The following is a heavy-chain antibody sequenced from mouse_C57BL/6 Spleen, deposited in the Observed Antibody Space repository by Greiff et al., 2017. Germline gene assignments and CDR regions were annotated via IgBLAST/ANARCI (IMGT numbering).Heavy chain of an antibody. CDR3: ARRWDYAMDY. V-gene: IGHV5-17*01. Sequence: EVKLQESGGGLVKPGGSLKLSCAASGFTFSDYGMHWVRQAPEKGLEWVAYISSGSSTIYYADTVKGRFTISRDNAKNTLFLQMTSLRSEDTAMYYCARRWDYAMDYWGQGTSVTVSS. CDR1: GFTFSDYG. CDR2: ISSGSSTI. D-gene: IGHD1-1*02. J-gene: IGHJ4*01.